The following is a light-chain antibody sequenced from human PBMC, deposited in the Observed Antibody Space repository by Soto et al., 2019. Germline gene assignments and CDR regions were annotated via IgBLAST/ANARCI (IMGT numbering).Light chain of an antibody. J-gene: IGKJ1*01. CDR3: QQYGNSPVT. CDR2: DAS. Sequence: VLTQSPGTLSLSPGERATLSCRASQSVSSNYLAWYQQRPGQAPRLLIYDASSRATGIPDGCSGSGYGTDFTLIISRLEPEDFSGYYCQQYGNSPVTFGQGTKVEIK. V-gene: IGKV3-20*01. CDR1: QSVSSNY.